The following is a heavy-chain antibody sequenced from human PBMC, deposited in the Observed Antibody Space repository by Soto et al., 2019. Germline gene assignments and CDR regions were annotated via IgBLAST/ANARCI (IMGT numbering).Heavy chain of an antibody. Sequence: SDTMSLSCTVSDVSISSGCYSWTWIRQSPGKGLEWIGYTYQSGSAYYNPSLKSRVTISVDRSKNQFSLNLTSVTAADTAVYYCARDYYGMDVWGQGTKVTVSS. V-gene: IGHV4-30-2*06. J-gene: IGHJ6*02. CDR1: DVSISSGCYS. CDR2: TYQSGSA. CDR3: ARDYYGMDV.